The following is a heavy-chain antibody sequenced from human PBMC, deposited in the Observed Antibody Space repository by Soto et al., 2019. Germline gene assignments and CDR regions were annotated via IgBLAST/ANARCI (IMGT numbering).Heavy chain of an antibody. CDR3: ARGSTYYDSSGYLYYYGMDV. D-gene: IGHD3-22*01. Sequence: SETLSLTCTVSGGSISSYYWSWIRQPPGKGLEWIGYIYYSGSTNYNPSLKSRVTISVDTSKNQFSLKLSSVTAADTAVYYCARGSTYYDSSGYLYYYGMDVWGQGTTVTVSS. CDR1: GGSISSYY. CDR2: IYYSGST. J-gene: IGHJ6*02. V-gene: IGHV4-59*01.